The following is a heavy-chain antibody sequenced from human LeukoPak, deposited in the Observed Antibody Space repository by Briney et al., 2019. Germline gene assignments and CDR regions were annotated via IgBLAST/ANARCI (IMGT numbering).Heavy chain of an antibody. CDR3: TRDLMDYDVSTGLHHYYMDV. CDR2: KSGDGRNI. D-gene: IGHD3-9*01. V-gene: IGHV3-74*01. J-gene: IGHJ6*02. CDR1: GFTFSSYW. Sequence: GGSLRLSCVASGFTFSSYWMHWVRQDPMKGLVWVSRKSGDGRNINYADSVRGRFTISRDNAKNTLYLQMNTLRVEDTAVYYCTRDLMDYDVSTGLHHYYMDVWGQGTTVTVSS.